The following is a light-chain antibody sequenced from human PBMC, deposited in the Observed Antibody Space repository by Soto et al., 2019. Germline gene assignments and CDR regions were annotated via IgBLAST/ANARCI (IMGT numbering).Light chain of an antibody. CDR1: QSVSDSY. Sequence: EIVLTQSPGTLSLSPGKKATLSCRASQSVSDSYLAWYQKKPGQAPRLLIYASSRATGIPDRFSGSGSGTDFTLTISRLEPEDFAVYYCQHYGTSALFGPGTKVDIK. V-gene: IGKV3-20*01. CDR3: QHYGTSAL. J-gene: IGKJ3*01. CDR2: AS.